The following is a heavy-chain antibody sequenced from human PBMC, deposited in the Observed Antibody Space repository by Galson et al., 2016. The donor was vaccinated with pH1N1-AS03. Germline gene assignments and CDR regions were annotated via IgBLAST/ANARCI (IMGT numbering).Heavy chain of an antibody. D-gene: IGHD6-13*01. CDR2: IKSKRDGGAT. J-gene: IGHJ4*02. V-gene: IGHV3-15*01. CDR1: GFTFTNAW. CDR3: TTMSQAAAPN. Sequence: LRLSCAASGFTFTNAWMSWVRQAPGKGLEWVGRIKSKRDGGATEYAGPVKGRFTISRDDSQNTLYLQMSGLKIEDTAMYYCTTMSQAAAPNWGQGTLVTVSS.